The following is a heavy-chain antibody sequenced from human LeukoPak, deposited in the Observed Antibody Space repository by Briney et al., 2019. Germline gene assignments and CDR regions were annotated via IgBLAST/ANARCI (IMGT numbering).Heavy chain of an antibody. CDR3: ARDQIAVAVNSYYYYYGMDV. CDR2: MTSNSSYI. V-gene: IGHV3-21*06. D-gene: IGHD6-19*01. Sequence: GGSLRLSCAASGFTFNIYNMTWVRQAPGKGLEWVSSMTSNSSYISYADSVKGRFTISRDNAKNLLYLQMNSLRAEDTAVYYCARDQIAVAVNSYYYYYGMDVWGQGTTVTVSS. J-gene: IGHJ6*02. CDR1: GFTFNIYN.